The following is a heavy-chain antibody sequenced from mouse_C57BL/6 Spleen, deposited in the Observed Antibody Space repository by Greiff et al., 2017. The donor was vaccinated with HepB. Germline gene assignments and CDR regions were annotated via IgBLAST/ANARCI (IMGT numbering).Heavy chain of an antibody. Sequence: VQLQQSGAELVRPGASVKLSCTASGFNIKDDYMHWVKQRPEQSLEWIGWIDPENGDTEYASKFQGKATITADTSSNTAYLQLSSLTSEDTAVYYCTNYGYDGSYWGQGTSVTVSS. CDR2: IDPENGDT. CDR1: GFNIKDDY. V-gene: IGHV14-4*01. D-gene: IGHD2-2*01. CDR3: TNYGYDGSY. J-gene: IGHJ4*01.